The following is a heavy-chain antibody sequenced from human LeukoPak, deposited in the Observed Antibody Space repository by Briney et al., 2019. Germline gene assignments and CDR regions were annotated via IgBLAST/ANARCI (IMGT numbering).Heavy chain of an antibody. CDR3: ARSSGIGTTDY. Sequence: PGGSLRLSCAASGFTFSSYAMNWVRQAPGRGLEGLSVLSVRGGDTYYADSVKGRFTISRDNSKNTLYLKMNSLRVEDTAVYYCARSSGIGTTDYWGQGTLVIVSS. D-gene: IGHD1-1*01. CDR2: LSVRGGDT. V-gene: IGHV3-23*01. CDR1: GFTFSSYA. J-gene: IGHJ4*02.